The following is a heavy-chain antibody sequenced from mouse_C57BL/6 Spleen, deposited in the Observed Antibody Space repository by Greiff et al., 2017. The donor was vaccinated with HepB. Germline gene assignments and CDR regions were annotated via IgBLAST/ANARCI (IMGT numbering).Heavy chain of an antibody. CDR2: ISNGGGST. CDR1: GFTFSDYY. CDR3: ARRSYDYPYYFDY. Sequence: VMLVESGGGLVQPGGSLKLSCAASGFTFSDYYMYWVRQTPEKRLEWVAYISNGGGSTYYPDTVKGRFTISRDNAKNTLYLQMSRLKSEDTAMYYCARRSYDYPYYFDYWGQGTTLTVSS. D-gene: IGHD2-4*01. J-gene: IGHJ2*01. V-gene: IGHV5-12*01.